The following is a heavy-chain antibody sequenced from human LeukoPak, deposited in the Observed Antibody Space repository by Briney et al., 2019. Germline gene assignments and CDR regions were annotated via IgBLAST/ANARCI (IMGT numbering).Heavy chain of an antibody. CDR3: ARDLGSGSSLGIFDY. CDR1: GYTFINYG. V-gene: IGHV1-18*01. CDR2: ISAYNGNT. J-gene: IGHJ4*02. D-gene: IGHD1-26*01. Sequence: ASVKVSCKASGYTFINYGISWVRQAPGQGLEWMGWISAYNGNTNYAQKLQGRVTMTTDTSTSTAYMELRSLRSDDTAVYYCARDLGSGSSLGIFDYWGQGTLVTVSS.